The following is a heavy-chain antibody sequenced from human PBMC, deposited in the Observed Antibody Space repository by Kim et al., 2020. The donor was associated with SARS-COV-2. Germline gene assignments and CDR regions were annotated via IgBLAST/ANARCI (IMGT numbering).Heavy chain of an antibody. CDR3: ARALIVTRLSLLVAFDI. CDR2: INAYNGNT. J-gene: IGHJ3*02. D-gene: IGHD3-22*01. CDR1: GYTFTSFG. V-gene: IGHV1-18*01. Sequence: ASVKVSCKASGYTFTSFGISWVRQAPGQGLEWMGCINAYNGNTNYAQRLQGRVTMTTDTSTSIAYMELRSLRSDDTAVYYCARALIVTRLSLLVAFDIWGQGTTVTVSS.